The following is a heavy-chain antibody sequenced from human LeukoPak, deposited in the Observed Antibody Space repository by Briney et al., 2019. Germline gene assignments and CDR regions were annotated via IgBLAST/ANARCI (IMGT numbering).Heavy chain of an antibody. CDR1: GFTFSTYN. J-gene: IGHJ4*02. D-gene: IGHD2-15*01. CDR3: ARTYNEYCSGGSCTDFDY. Sequence: GSLSLSCAASGFTFSTYNMNWVRQAPGNGRGWVSSISTSSSYIYYADSMKGPFTISRDNAKNSLYLHMNSLRTEDTAVYYCARTYNEYCSGGSCTDFDYWGQGTLVTVSS. CDR2: ISTSSSYI. V-gene: IGHV3-21*01.